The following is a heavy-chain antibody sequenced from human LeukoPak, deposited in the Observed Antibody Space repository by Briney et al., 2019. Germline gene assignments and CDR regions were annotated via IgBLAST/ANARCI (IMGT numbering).Heavy chain of an antibody. CDR1: GFTFSSFG. D-gene: IGHD3-22*01. Sequence: GGSLRLSCAASGFTFSSFGMHWVRQAPGKGLEWVAVIWYDGNNKYYADSVKGRFTISRDNSKNTLYLQMNSLRAEDTAVYYCARAFASTGYYYVEYWGQGTLVTVSS. J-gene: IGHJ4*02. CDR3: ARAFASTGYYYVEY. CDR2: IWYDGNNK. V-gene: IGHV3-33*01.